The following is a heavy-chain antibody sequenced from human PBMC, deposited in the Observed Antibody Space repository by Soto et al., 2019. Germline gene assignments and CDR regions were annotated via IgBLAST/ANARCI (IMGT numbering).Heavy chain of an antibody. CDR1: GYTFTGYY. J-gene: IGHJ4*02. D-gene: IGHD6-13*01. V-gene: IGHV1-2*02. CDR3: ARLGIAAAGTGGRGN. Sequence: GASVKVSCKASGYTFTGYYMHWVRQAPGQGLEWMGWINPNSGGTNYAQKFQGRVTMTRDTSISTAYMELSRLRSDGTAVYYWARLGIAAAGTGGRGNWGQGTLVTVSS. CDR2: INPNSGGT.